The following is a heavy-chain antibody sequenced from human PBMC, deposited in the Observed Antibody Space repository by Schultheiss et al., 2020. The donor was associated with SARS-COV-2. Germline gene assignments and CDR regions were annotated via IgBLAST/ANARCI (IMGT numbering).Heavy chain of an antibody. CDR1: GFTFSDYA. Sequence: GGSLRLSCAVSGFTFSDYAMNWVRRAPGKGLEWVSYISSSGATTYYADSVKGRFTISRDNSKNTLYLQMNSLRAEDTAVYYCARHYYDSSGPSDAFDIWGQGTMVTVSS. CDR2: ISSSGATT. CDR3: ARHYYDSSGPSDAFDI. V-gene: IGHV3-23*01. J-gene: IGHJ3*02. D-gene: IGHD3-22*01.